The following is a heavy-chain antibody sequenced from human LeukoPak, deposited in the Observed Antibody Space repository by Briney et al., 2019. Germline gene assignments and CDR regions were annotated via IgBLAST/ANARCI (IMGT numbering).Heavy chain of an antibody. Sequence: SETLSLTCAVYGGSFSGYYWSWIRQPPGKALEWIGEINHSESTNYNPSLKSRVTISVDPSKNQFSLKLSSVTAADTAVYYCARAHWYCSGGSCSWGAFDIWGQGTMVTVSS. V-gene: IGHV4-34*01. CDR3: ARAHWYCSGGSCSWGAFDI. CDR1: GGSFSGYY. D-gene: IGHD2-15*01. J-gene: IGHJ3*02. CDR2: INHSEST.